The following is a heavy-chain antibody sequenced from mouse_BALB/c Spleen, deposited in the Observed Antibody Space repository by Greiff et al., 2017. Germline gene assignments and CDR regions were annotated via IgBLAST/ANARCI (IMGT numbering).Heavy chain of an antibody. CDR2: IWRGGST. CDR1: GFSLTSYG. J-gene: IGHJ4*01. CDR3: AHFYYGSSYNAMDY. Sequence: VQLQQSGPSLVQPSQSLSITCTVSGFSLTSYGVHWVRQSPGKGLEWLGVIWRGGSTDYNAAFMSRLSITKDNSKSQVFFKMNSLQADDTAIYSCAHFYYGSSYNAMDYWGQGTSVTVSS. D-gene: IGHD1-1*01. V-gene: IGHV2-5-1*01.